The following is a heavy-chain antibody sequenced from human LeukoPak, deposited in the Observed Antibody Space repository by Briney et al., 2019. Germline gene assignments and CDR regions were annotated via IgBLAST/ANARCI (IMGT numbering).Heavy chain of an antibody. CDR3: ARDDAGYSYDPRGWFDP. V-gene: IGHV3-48*03. CDR2: ISSSGSTI. J-gene: IGHJ5*02. D-gene: IGHD5-18*01. Sequence: GGSLRLSCAASGFTFSSYEMNWVRQAPGKGLEWVSYISSSGSTIYYADSVKGRFTISRDNAKNTLYLQMNSLRAEDTAVYYCARDDAGYSYDPRGWFDPWGQGTLVTVSS. CDR1: GFTFSSYE.